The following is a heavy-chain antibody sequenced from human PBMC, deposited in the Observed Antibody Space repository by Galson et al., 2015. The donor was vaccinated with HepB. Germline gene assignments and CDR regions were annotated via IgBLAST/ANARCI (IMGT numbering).Heavy chain of an antibody. V-gene: IGHV1-3*04. CDR3: ARAPRRSFGQLMQPFTR. J-gene: IGHJ1*01. CDR1: GYTFNTYN. Sequence: SVKVSCKASGYTFNTYNMHWVRQAPGQGLEWVGWIDTANGHTKYSRRFQARVTITGASSASTCYMELSSLTSEDTANYYCARAPRRSFGQLMQPFTRWGRGSLVTVSS. CDR2: IDTANGHT. D-gene: IGHD3-10*01.